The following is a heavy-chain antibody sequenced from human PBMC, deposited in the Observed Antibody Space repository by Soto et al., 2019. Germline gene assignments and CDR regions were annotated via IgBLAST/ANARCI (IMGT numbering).Heavy chain of an antibody. J-gene: IGHJ3*02. V-gene: IGHV3-74*01. D-gene: IGHD3-3*01. Sequence: GGSLRLSCAASGFTFSIYWMHWVRQAPGKGLVWVSRINSDGSSTSYADSVKGRFTISRDNAKNTLYLQMNSLRAEDTAVYYCAREVTIFGVVTYDAFDIWGQGTMVTVSS. CDR3: AREVTIFGVVTYDAFDI. CDR1: GFTFSIYW. CDR2: INSDGSST.